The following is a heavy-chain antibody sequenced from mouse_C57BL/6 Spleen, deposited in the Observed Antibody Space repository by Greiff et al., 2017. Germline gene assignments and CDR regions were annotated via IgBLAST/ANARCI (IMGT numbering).Heavy chain of an antibody. CDR1: GYAFSSSW. CDR2: IYPGDGDT. V-gene: IGHV1-82*01. Sequence: VQLQQSGPELVKPGASVQISCKASGYAFSSSWMNWVKQRPGKGLEWIGRIYPGDGDTKDNGKFKGKATLTADKSSSAAYMQLSILTSEDSAVYFCARQLSPSLDYWGQGTTLTVSS. D-gene: IGHD3-2*02. CDR3: ARQLSPSLDY. J-gene: IGHJ2*01.